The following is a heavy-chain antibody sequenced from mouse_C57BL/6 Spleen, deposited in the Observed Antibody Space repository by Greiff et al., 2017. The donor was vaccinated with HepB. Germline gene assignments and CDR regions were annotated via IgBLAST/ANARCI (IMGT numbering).Heavy chain of an antibody. CDR3: ARLYYDYDEGYFDV. Sequence: EVNVVESGGDLVKPGGSLKLSCAASGFTFSSYGMSWVRQTPDKRLEWVATISSGGSYTYYPDSVKGRFTISRDNAKNTLYLQMSSLKSEDTAMYYCARLYYDYDEGYFDVWGTGTTVTVSS. CDR2: ISSGGSYT. V-gene: IGHV5-6*01. CDR1: GFTFSSYG. D-gene: IGHD2-4*01. J-gene: IGHJ1*03.